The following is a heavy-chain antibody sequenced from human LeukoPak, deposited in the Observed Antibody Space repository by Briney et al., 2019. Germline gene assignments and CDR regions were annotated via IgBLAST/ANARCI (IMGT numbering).Heavy chain of an antibody. Sequence: PSETLSLTCTVSGGSISSSSYYWGWIRQPPGKGLEWIGSIYYSGSTYYNPSLKSRVTISVDTSKNQFSLKLSSVTAADTAVYYCARGGRYSSSWSRYWGQGTLVTVSS. J-gene: IGHJ4*02. D-gene: IGHD6-13*01. CDR2: IYYSGST. CDR1: GGSISSSSYY. CDR3: ARGGRYSSSWSRY. V-gene: IGHV4-39*07.